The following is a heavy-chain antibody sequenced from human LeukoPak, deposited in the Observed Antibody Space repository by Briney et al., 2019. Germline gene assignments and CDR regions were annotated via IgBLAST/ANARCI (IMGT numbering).Heavy chain of an antibody. CDR3: AREYLWSNPIDY. CDR1: GGSISSSSYY. J-gene: IGHJ4*02. D-gene: IGHD3-10*01. Sequence: SETLSLTCTVSGGSISSSSYYWGWIRQPPGKGLEWIGSIYYSGSTYYNPSLKSRVTISVDTSKNQFSLKLSSVTAADTAVYYCAREYLWSNPIDYWGQGTLVTVSS. CDR2: IYYSGST. V-gene: IGHV4-39*07.